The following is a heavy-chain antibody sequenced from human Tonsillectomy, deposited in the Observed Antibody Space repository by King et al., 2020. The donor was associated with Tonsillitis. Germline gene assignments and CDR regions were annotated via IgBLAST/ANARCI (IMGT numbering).Heavy chain of an antibody. CDR2: INPNSGGT. CDR1: GYTFIGYY. Sequence: VQLVESGAEVKKPGASVKVSCKASGYTFIGYYMHWVRQAPGQGLEWMGWINPNSGGTNYAQQFQGRVTMTRDTSISTAYMELSRLRSDDTAVYYCARDYQAIDAFDIWGQGTMVTVSS. CDR3: ARDYQAIDAFDI. V-gene: IGHV1-2*02. J-gene: IGHJ3*02. D-gene: IGHD2-2*01.